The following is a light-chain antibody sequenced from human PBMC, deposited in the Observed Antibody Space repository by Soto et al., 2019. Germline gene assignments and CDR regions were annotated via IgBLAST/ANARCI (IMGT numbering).Light chain of an antibody. CDR2: AAS. CDR3: QQSYSTPRT. CDR1: QRISTY. J-gene: IGKJ2*01. V-gene: IGKV1-39*01. Sequence: DIQMTQSPSSLSASVGDRVTIPCRASQRISTYLNWYQQKPGKAPKLLIYAASSLQSGVPSRFSGSGSGTDFTLTISSLQPEASATYYCQQSYSTPRTFGQGTKVDIK.